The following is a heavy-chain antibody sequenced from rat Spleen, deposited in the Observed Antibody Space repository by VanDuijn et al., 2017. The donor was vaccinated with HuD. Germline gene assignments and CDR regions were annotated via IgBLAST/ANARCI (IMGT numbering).Heavy chain of an antibody. V-gene: IGHV5-7*01. CDR3: VRHDDY. Sequence: EVQLVESGGGLVQPGRSMKLSCAASGFTFSDCYMAWVRQAPTKGLEWVATIRSDGSSTYYPDTVKGRFVISKNNAKNTVYLQMNSLRSEDTATCDCVRHDDYWGQGVMVTVSS. CDR1: GFTFSDCY. J-gene: IGHJ2*01. CDR2: IRSDGSST.